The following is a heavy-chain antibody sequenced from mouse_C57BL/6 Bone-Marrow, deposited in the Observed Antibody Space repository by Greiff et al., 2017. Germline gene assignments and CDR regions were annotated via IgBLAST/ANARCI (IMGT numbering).Heavy chain of an antibody. CDR2: IDPENGDT. J-gene: IGHJ2*01. D-gene: IGHD2-3*01. Sequence: EVKLMESGAELVRPGASVKLSCTASGFNIKDDYMHWVKQRPEQGLEWIGWIDPENGDTEYASKFQGKATITADTSANTAYLQLSSLTSEDTAVYYCTTGYDGDPVDYWGQGTTLTVSS. CDR3: TTGYDGDPVDY. V-gene: IGHV14-4*01. CDR1: GFNIKDDY.